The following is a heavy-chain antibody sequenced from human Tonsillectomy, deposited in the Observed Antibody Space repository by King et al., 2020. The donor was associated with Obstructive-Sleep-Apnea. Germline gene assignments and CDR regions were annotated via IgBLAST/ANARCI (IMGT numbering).Heavy chain of an antibody. CDR1: GGSLSSYY. CDR2: IYTSGST. J-gene: IGHJ6*02. V-gene: IGHV4-4*07. Sequence: QLQESGPGLVKSSETLSLTCTVSGGSLSSYYWSWIRQPAGKGLEWIGRIYTSGSTNYNPSLKSRVTMSVDTSKNQFSLKLSSVTAPDTAVYYCARVGETTYYYYGMDVWGQGTTVTVSS. D-gene: IGHD1-26*01. CDR3: ARVGETTYYYYGMDV.